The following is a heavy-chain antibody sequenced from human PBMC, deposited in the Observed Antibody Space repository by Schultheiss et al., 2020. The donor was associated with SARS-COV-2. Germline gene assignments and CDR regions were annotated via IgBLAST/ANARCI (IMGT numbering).Heavy chain of an antibody. D-gene: IGHD3-3*01. CDR2: ISAYNGNT. CDR3: ARGGESITIFGVVRVQSLDY. Sequence: GGSLRLSCKASGYTFTSYGISWVRQAPGQGLEWMGWISAYNGNTNYAQKLQGRVTMTTDTSTSTAYMELRSLRSDDTAVYYCARGGESITIFGVVRVQSLDYWGQGTLVTVSS. CDR1: GYTFTSYG. J-gene: IGHJ4*02. V-gene: IGHV1-18*01.